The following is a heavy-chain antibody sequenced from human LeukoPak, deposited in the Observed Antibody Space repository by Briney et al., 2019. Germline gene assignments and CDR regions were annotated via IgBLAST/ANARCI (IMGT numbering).Heavy chain of an antibody. CDR1: GFTFSSYS. J-gene: IGHJ3*02. CDR2: ISSSSSYI. Sequence: PGGSLRLSRAASGFTFSSYSMNWVRQAPGKGLEWVSSISSSSSYIYYADSVKGRFTISRDNAKNSLYLQMNSLRAEDTAVYYCARLVSGYYPDAFDIWGQGTMVTVSS. D-gene: IGHD3-22*01. CDR3: ARLVSGYYPDAFDI. V-gene: IGHV3-21*01.